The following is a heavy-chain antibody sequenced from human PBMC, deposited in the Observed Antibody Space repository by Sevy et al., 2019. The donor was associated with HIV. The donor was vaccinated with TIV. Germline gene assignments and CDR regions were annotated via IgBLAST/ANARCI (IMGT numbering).Heavy chain of an antibody. CDR2: TFYRSNWYN. D-gene: IGHD1-20*01. Sequence: SQTLSLTCAISGDSVSSNNAAWNWIRQSPSRGLEWLGRTFYRSNWYNDYAVSMKGRITINPDTSKNQLSLQLTSVTPEDTAVYYCARDGLTYGGMDVWGQGTTVTVSS. CDR3: ARDGLTYGGMDV. V-gene: IGHV6-1*01. J-gene: IGHJ6*02. CDR1: GDSVSSNNAA.